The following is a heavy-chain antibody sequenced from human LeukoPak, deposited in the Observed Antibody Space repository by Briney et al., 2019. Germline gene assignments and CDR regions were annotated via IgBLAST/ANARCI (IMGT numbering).Heavy chain of an antibody. J-gene: IGHJ3*02. CDR3: ARPLYDFWSGYSPNDAFDI. D-gene: IGHD3-3*01. CDR1: GFTFSSYW. V-gene: IGHV3-74*01. CDR2: INSDGSST. Sequence: GGSLRLSCAASGFTFSSYWMHWVRQAPGKGLMWVSRINSDGSSTSYADSVKGRFTISRDNAKNTLYLQMNSLRAEDTAVYYCARPLYDFWSGYSPNDAFDIWGQGTMVTVSS.